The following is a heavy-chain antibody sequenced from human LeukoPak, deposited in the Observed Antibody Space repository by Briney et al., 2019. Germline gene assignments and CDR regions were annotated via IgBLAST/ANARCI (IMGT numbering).Heavy chain of an antibody. V-gene: IGHV4-59*08. CDR2: IYYSGSA. D-gene: IGHD6-19*01. Sequence: SETLSLTCTVSGGXISSYYCSWIRQPPGKGPEWIGYIYYSGSANYNPSLKSRVTISVDTSKNQFSLKLSSVTAADTAVYYCARAGYSSGWYLDYWGQGTLVTVSS. CDR1: GGXISSYY. CDR3: ARAGYSSGWYLDY. J-gene: IGHJ4*02.